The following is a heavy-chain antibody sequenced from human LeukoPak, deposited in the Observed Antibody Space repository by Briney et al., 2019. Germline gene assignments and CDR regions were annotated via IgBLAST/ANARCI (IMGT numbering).Heavy chain of an antibody. Sequence: PGGSLRLSCAASGFTFSSYAMSWVRQAPGKGLEWVSSISSSSSYIYYADSVKGRFTISRDNAKNSLYLQMNSLRAEDTAVYYCARARGYSYGIEDYWGQGTLVTVSS. V-gene: IGHV3-21*01. J-gene: IGHJ4*02. CDR2: ISSSSSYI. CDR1: GFTFSSYA. CDR3: ARARGYSYGIEDY. D-gene: IGHD5-18*01.